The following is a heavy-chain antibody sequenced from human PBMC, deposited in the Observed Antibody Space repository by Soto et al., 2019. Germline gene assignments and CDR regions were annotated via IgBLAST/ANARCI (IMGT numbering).Heavy chain of an antibody. Sequence: SQTLSLTCAISGDSVSSNSAAWNWIRQSPSRGLEWLGRTYYRSKWYNDYAVSVKSRITINPDTSKNQFSLQLNSVTPEDTAVYYCARPSPRGSSGWLSHFDYWGQGTLVTVSS. D-gene: IGHD3-22*01. CDR3: ARPSPRGSSGWLSHFDY. V-gene: IGHV6-1*01. CDR1: GDSVSSNSAA. CDR2: TYYRSKWYN. J-gene: IGHJ4*02.